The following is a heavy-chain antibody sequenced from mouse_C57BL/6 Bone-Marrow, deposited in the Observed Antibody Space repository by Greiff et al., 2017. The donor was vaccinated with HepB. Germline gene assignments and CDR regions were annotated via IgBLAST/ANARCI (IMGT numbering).Heavy chain of an antibody. CDR3: ARRGGGLLSYYYAMDY. V-gene: IGHV5-12*01. Sequence: EVKLVESGGGLVQPGGSLKLSCAASGFTFSDYYMYWVRQTPEKRLEWVAYISNGGGSTYYPDTVKGRFTISRDNAKNTLYLQMSRLKSEDTAMYYCARRGGGLLSYYYAMDYWGQVTSVTVSS. J-gene: IGHJ4*01. D-gene: IGHD2-10*01. CDR1: GFTFSDYY. CDR2: ISNGGGST.